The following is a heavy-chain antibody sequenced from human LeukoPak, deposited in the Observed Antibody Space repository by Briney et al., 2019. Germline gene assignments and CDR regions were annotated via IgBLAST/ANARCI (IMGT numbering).Heavy chain of an antibody. J-gene: IGHJ4*02. CDR2: ISGSGGST. CDR3: AKDLYVGATKNYFDY. Sequence: GGSLRLSCAASGFTFSSSAMSWVRQAPGKGLEWVPAISGSGGSTYYADSVKGRFTISRDNSKNTLYLQMNSLRAEDTAVYYCAKDLYVGATKNYFDYWGQGTLVTVSS. CDR1: GFTFSSSA. D-gene: IGHD1-26*01. V-gene: IGHV3-23*01.